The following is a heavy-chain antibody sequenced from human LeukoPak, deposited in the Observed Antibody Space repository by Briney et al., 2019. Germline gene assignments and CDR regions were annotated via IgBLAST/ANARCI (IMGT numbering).Heavy chain of an antibody. V-gene: IGHV3-30*04. D-gene: IGHD3-22*01. CDR3: ARDSTPDSSGYYYGRDDAFDI. Sequence: GGSLRLSCAASGFTFSSYAMHWVRQAPGKGLEWVAVISYDGSNKYYADSVKGRFTISRGNAKNSLYLQMNSLRAEDTAVYYCARDSTPDSSGYYYGRDDAFDIWGQGTMVTVSS. J-gene: IGHJ3*02. CDR1: GFTFSSYA. CDR2: ISYDGSNK.